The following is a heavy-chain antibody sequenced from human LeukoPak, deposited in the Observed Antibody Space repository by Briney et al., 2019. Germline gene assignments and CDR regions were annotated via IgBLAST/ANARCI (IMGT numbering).Heavy chain of an antibody. CDR2: IYYTGST. D-gene: IGHD2-21*01. J-gene: IGHJ3*02. CDR3: ARVPSVIDAFDI. CDR1: GGSFGGYY. V-gene: IGHV4-31*11. Sequence: SETLSLTCAVYGGSFGGYYWSWIRQHPGKGLEWIAYIYYTGSTYYNPSLKSRLTISVDRSKNQFSLRLSSMTAADTAVYYCARVPSVIDAFDIWGQGTMVTVSS.